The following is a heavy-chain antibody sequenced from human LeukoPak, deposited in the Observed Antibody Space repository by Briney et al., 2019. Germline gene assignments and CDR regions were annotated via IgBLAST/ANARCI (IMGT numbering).Heavy chain of an antibody. CDR1: AFTFNTFDNFA. Sequence: GGSLRLSCSVSAFTFNTFDNFAMNWVRQAPGKGLEWVAAISESGASTYYAASVKGRFTISRDNSENTLYLQMHGLRAGDTAVYYCARDRGSMVRGVMRTYFDYWGQGTLVTVSS. D-gene: IGHD3-10*01. V-gene: IGHV3-23*01. CDR3: ARDRGSMVRGVMRTYFDY. J-gene: IGHJ4*02. CDR2: ISESGAST.